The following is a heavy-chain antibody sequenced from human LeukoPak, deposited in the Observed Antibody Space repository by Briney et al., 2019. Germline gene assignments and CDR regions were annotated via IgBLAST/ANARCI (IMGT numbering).Heavy chain of an antibody. CDR2: ISSSGSTI. Sequence: PGGSLRLSCSASGFTFSNFNMNWVRQAPGKGLEWVSYISSSGSTIYYADSVKGRFTISRDNAKNSLYLQMNSLRAEDTAVYYCARNRGSSWQYTYYFDYWGQGTLVTVSS. J-gene: IGHJ4*02. CDR3: ARNRGSSWQYTYYFDY. D-gene: IGHD6-13*01. CDR1: GFTFSNFN. V-gene: IGHV3-48*04.